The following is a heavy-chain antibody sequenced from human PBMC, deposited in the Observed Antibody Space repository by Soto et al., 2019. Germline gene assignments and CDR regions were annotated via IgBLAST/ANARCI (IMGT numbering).Heavy chain of an antibody. D-gene: IGHD5-12*01. CDR1: GYTFTGYY. Sequence: QVQLVQSGAEVKKPGASVKVSCKASGYTFTGYYMHWVRQAPGQGLEWMGWINPNSGGTNYAQKFQGWVTMTRDTSISTAYMELSRLRSDDTAVYYCARGADSCYDSSPRDYYGMDVWGQGTTVTVSS. CDR2: INPNSGGT. V-gene: IGHV1-2*04. J-gene: IGHJ6*02. CDR3: ARGADSCYDSSPRDYYGMDV.